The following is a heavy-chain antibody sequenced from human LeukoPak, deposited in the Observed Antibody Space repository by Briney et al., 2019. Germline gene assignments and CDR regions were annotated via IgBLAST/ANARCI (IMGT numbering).Heavy chain of an antibody. CDR1: GFTFSSYA. V-gene: IGHV3-30*04. CDR3: AKGGDYVGYYYYYGMDV. CDR2: ISYDGSNK. Sequence: PGGSLRLSCAASGFTFSSYAMHWVRQAPGKGLEWVAVISYDGSNKYYADSVKGRFTISRDNSKNTLYLQMNSLRAEDTAVYYCAKGGDYVGYYYYYGMDVWGQGTTVTVSS. J-gene: IGHJ6*02. D-gene: IGHD4-17*01.